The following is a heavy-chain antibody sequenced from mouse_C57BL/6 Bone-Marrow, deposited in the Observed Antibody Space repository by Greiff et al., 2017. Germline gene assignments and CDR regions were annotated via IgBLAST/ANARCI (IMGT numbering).Heavy chain of an antibody. J-gene: IGHJ2*01. CDR3: ARETYCYDGNRFDY. CDR1: GFSLSTFGMG. CDR2: TWWDDAK. Sequence: QVQLKESGPGILQPSQTLSLTCSFSGFSLSTFGMGVGWIRQPSGKGLEWLAHTWWDDAKYEKPALKSRLTISKDTSKNQVFLKIANVDTADTATYYGARETYCYDGNRFDYWGQGTTLTVSS. D-gene: IGHD2-1*01. V-gene: IGHV8-8*01.